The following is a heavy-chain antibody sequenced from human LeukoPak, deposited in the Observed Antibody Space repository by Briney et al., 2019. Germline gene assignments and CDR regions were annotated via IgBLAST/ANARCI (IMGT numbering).Heavy chain of an antibody. CDR2: IYHSGST. J-gene: IGHJ4*02. Sequence: KPSETLSLTCTVSGYSISSGYYWGWIRQPPGKGLEWIGSIYHSGSTYYNLSLKSRVTISVDTSKNQFSLKLSSVTAADTAVYYCARAAFSGCSSTSCYTHHFDYWGQGTLVTVSS. CDR1: GYSISSGYY. CDR3: ARAAFSGCSSTSCYTHHFDY. V-gene: IGHV4-38-2*02. D-gene: IGHD2-2*02.